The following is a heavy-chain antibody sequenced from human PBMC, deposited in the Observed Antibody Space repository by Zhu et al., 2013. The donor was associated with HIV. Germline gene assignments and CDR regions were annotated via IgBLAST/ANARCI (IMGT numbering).Heavy chain of an antibody. V-gene: IGHV4-61*01. Sequence: VQLQESGPGLVKPSETLSLTCAVSGYPISSGYYWSWIRQPPGKGLEWIGYIYYSGSTNYNPSLKSRVTISVDTSKNQFSLKLSSVTAADTAVCYCARDGYSSSWYGWLVYWGQGTLVTVSS. CDR3: ARDGYSSSWYGWLVY. CDR2: IYYSGST. D-gene: IGHD6-13*01. CDR1: GYPISSGYY. J-gene: IGHJ4*02.